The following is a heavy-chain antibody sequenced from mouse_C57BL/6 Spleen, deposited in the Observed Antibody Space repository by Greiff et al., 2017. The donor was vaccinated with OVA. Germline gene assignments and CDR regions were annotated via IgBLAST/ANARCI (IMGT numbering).Heavy chain of an antibody. J-gene: IGHJ2*01. CDR3: ASKGLTGTSGY. CDR1: GYAFSSYW. CDR2: IYPGDGDT. D-gene: IGHD4-1*01. V-gene: IGHV1-80*01. Sequence: QVQLKQSGAELVKPGASVKISCKASGYAFSSYWMNWVKQRPGKGLEWIGQIYPGDGDTNYNGKFKGKATLTADKSSSTAYMQLSSLTSEDSAVYFCASKGLTGTSGYWGQGTTLTVSS.